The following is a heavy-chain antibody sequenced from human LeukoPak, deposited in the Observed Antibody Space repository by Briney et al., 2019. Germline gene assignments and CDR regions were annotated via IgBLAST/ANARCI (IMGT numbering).Heavy chain of an antibody. D-gene: IGHD2-15*01. CDR3: AKGVVAATGAFDI. J-gene: IGHJ3*02. Sequence: PGGSLRLSCAESGFTFSSYGMQWVRQAPGKGLERVAVIWYDGSNKYYADSVKGRFTISRENSKNTLYLQMNSLRAEDTAVYYCAKGVVAATGAFDIWGQGTMVTVSS. CDR2: IWYDGSNK. V-gene: IGHV3-33*06. CDR1: GFTFSSYG.